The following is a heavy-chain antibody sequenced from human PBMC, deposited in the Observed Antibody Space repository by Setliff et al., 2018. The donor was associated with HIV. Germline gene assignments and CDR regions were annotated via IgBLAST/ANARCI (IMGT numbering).Heavy chain of an antibody. V-gene: IGHV4-61*01. CDR1: GGSISSSSYY. CDR3: ARDGPLEGSYRYYYYYMDV. J-gene: IGHJ6*03. CDR2: IYYSGST. Sequence: SETLSLTCTVSGGSISSSSYYWGWIRQPPGKGLEWIGYIYYSGSTNYNPSLKSRVTISVDTSKNQFSLKLNSVTAADTAVYYCARDGPLEGSYRYYYYYMDVWGKGTTVTVSS. D-gene: IGHD3-10*01.